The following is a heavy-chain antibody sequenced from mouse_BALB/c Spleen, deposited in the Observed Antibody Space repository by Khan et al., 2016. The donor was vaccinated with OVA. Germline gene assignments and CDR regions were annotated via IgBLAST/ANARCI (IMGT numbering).Heavy chain of an antibody. J-gene: IGHJ3*01. CDR2: IYPGHDSN. D-gene: IGHD2-3*01. Sequence: QVQLQQSGAELVRPGASVKLSCKTSGYTFTSYWMHWVKQRSGQGLEWIARIYPGHDSNYYNDNLKNKATLTVDKYSSTACRQLSSLKSEDSAVYFCERGEDGNHFAYGGQGTLVTVS. V-gene: IGHV1S132*01. CDR3: ERGEDGNHFAY. CDR1: GYTFTSYW.